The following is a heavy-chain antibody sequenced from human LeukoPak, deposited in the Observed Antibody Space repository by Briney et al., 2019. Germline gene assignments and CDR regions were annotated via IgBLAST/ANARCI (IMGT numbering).Heavy chain of an antibody. D-gene: IGHD3-9*01. CDR1: GGSFSGYY. CDR2: INHSGST. V-gene: IGHV4-34*01. CDR3: ARGRYVLRYFDRSTPDYFDY. J-gene: IGHJ4*02. Sequence: SETLSLTCAVYGGSFSGYYWSWIHQPPGKGLEWIGEINHSGSTNYNPSLKSRVTISVDTSKNQFSLKLSSVTAADTAVYYCARGRYVLRYFDRSTPDYFDYWGQGTLVTVSS.